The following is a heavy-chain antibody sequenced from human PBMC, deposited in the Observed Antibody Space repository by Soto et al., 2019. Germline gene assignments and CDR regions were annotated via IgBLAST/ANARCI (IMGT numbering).Heavy chain of an antibody. D-gene: IGHD1-26*01. J-gene: IGHJ6*02. CDR2: ISGGGGST. CDR1: GFTFSTYA. V-gene: IGHV3-23*01. CDR3: AKVSLGALTFTDYYYYGLDV. Sequence: GSLRLSCAASGFTFSTYAMNWVRQAPGKGPEWVSAISGGGGSTYYADSVKGRVTISRDNSKNTLYLQMNSLRAEDTAVYYCAKVSLGALTFTDYYYYGLDVWGQGTTVTVSS.